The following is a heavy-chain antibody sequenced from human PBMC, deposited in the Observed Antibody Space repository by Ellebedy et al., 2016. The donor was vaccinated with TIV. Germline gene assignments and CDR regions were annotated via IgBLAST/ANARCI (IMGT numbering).Heavy chain of an antibody. CDR3: ARWGGYSGTFQGPFDF. CDR2: IIPILDIT. CDR1: GGTFSNSA. D-gene: IGHD5-12*01. J-gene: IGHJ4*02. V-gene: IGHV1-69*04. Sequence: AASVKVSCKASGGTFSNSAINWVGQAPGQGLEWMGRIIPILDITNYAQRFQGRVTITADKSTTTAYMDLTSLRSDDTAVYYCARWGGYSGTFQGPFDFWGQGTLVTVSS.